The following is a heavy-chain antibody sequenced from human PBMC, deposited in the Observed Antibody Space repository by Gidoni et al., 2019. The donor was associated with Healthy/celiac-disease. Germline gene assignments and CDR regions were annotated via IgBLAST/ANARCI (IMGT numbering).Heavy chain of an antibody. V-gene: IGHV4-39*01. CDR1: GVSISSRSYY. D-gene: IGHD6-19*01. Sequence: QLQLQESDPGLVKPSETLSLTCTVSGVSISSRSYYWGWIRQPPGKGLEWIGSSYYSGSTYYNPSLKSRVTISVDTSKNQFSLKLSSVTAADTAVYYCARLSSGWYWIFDYWGQGTLVTVSS. CDR2: SYYSGST. J-gene: IGHJ4*02. CDR3: ARLSSGWYWIFDY.